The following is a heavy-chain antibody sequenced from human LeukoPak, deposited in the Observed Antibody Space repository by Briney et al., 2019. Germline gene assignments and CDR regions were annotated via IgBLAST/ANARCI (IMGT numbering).Heavy chain of an antibody. D-gene: IGHD1-1*01. V-gene: IGHV3-7*01. Sequence: GGSLRLSCAASGFTFSSYWMSWVRQAPGKGLEWVANIKQDGSEKNYVDSVKGRFTISRDNAKNSLFLQMTSLRAEDTAVYYCVRDFSLTRLERPFDSWGQGTLVTVSS. CDR1: GFTFSSYW. CDR3: VRDFSLTRLERPFDS. CDR2: IKQDGSEK. J-gene: IGHJ4*02.